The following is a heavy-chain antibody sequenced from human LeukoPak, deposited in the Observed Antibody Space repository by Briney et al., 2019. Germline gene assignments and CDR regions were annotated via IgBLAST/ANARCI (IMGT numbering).Heavy chain of an antibody. V-gene: IGHV4-59*01. CDR2: IYYSGST. D-gene: IGHD5-12*01. J-gene: IGHJ1*01. Sequence: PSETLSLTCTVSGGSISSYYWSWIRQPPRKGLEWIGYIYYSGSTNYNPSLKSRVTISVDTSKNQFSLKLSSVTAADTAVYYCARMDIVTELYFQHWGQGTLVTVSS. CDR3: ARMDIVTELYFQH. CDR1: GGSISSYY.